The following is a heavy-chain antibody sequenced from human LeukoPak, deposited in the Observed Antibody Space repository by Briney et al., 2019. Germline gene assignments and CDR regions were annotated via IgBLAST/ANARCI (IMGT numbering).Heavy chain of an antibody. CDR2: INPSGGST. CDR3: ASGWVGATQYCQH. J-gene: IGHJ1*01. Sequence: ASVKVSCKQSRYTFTSYYMHWVRQAPGQGLEWMGIINPSGGSTSYAQKFQGRDTMTRDTCTSTVYTERSGLRSEGTAVYYCASGWVGATQYCQHWGEGTLFSVSS. D-gene: IGHD1-26*01. CDR1: RYTFTSYY. V-gene: IGHV1-46*01.